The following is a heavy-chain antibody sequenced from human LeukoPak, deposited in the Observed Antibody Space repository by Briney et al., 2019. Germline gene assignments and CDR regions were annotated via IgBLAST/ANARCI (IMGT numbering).Heavy chain of an antibody. D-gene: IGHD5-18*01. Sequence: GGSLRLSCAASGFTFSDYYMSWIRQAPGKGLEWVSYISSSRSTIYYADSVKGRFTISRDNAKNSLYLQMNSLRAEDTAVYYCARTETGTAMVSAYYYYGMDVWGQGTTVTVSS. V-gene: IGHV3-11*01. CDR3: ARTETGTAMVSAYYYYGMDV. J-gene: IGHJ6*02. CDR2: ISSSRSTI. CDR1: GFTFSDYY.